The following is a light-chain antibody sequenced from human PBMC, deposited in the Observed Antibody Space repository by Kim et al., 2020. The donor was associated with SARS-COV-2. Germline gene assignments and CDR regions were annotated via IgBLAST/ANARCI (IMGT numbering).Light chain of an antibody. CDR1: NIGGKS. J-gene: IGLJ2*01. V-gene: IGLV3-21*04. CDR2: YDR. Sequence: PGKTTRSPCGVNNIGGKSVLWYQLKPGQAPVLVIHYDRDRPSGIPERFSGSNSGNTATLTISRVEAGDEAVYYCQVWDSSSDQEVFGGGTQLTVL. CDR3: QVWDSSSDQEV.